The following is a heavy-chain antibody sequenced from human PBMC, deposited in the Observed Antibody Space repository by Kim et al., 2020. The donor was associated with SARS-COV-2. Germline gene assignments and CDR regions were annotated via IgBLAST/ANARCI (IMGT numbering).Heavy chain of an antibody. CDR1: GFTFSNAW. CDR3: TTDIYDYYDSSGYYSEEDY. J-gene: IGHJ4*02. V-gene: IGHV3-15*01. D-gene: IGHD3-22*01. Sequence: GGSLRLSCAASGFTFSNAWMSWVRQAPGKGLEWVGRIKSKTDGGTTDYAAPVKGRFTISRDDSKNTLYLQMNSLKTEDTAVYYCTTDIYDYYDSSGYYSEEDYWGQGTLVTVSS. CDR2: IKSKTDGGTT.